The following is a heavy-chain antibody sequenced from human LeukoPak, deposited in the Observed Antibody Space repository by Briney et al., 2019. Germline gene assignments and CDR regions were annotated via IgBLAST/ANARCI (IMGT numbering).Heavy chain of an antibody. Sequence: GVSLRLSCAASGFTFSSYWMHWVRQAPGKGLVWVSRISSDGTSPSYADSVKGRFTLSRDNAKNTVYLQMNSLRAEDTAVYYCARSREPGRNGDYWGQGTLVTV. CDR2: ISSDGTSP. J-gene: IGHJ4*02. D-gene: IGHD5-24*01. V-gene: IGHV3-74*01. CDR3: ARSREPGRNGDY. CDR1: GFTFSSYW.